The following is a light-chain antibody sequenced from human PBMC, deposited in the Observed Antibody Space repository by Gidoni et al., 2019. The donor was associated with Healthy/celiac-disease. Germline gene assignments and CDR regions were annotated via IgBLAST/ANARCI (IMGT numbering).Light chain of an antibody. Sequence: DIVLTQSPLSLPVTPGEPASISCRSSQSLMHSNVYNYLDWYLQKPGQSPQLLIYLGSNRASGVPERFSGSGSGTDFTLKISRVEAEDVGVYYCMQARQTPLTLGGGTKVEIK. V-gene: IGKV2-28*01. CDR3: MQARQTPLT. CDR1: QSLMHSNVYNY. CDR2: LGS. J-gene: IGKJ4*01.